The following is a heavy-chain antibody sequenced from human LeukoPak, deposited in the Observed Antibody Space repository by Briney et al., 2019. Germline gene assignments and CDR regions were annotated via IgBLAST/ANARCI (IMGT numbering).Heavy chain of an antibody. J-gene: IGHJ5*01. CDR1: GGSISSYY. D-gene: IGHD3-22*01. CDR2: IYTSGST. Sequence: WETLSLTCTVSGGSISSYYWSWIRQPAGKGLEWIGRIYTSGSTNYNPSLKRRVTISVDKSKNQFSLKLSSVTAADTAVYYCARGRDGTGYSLDWFDSWGQGTLVSVSS. V-gene: IGHV4-4*07. CDR3: ARGRDGTGYSLDWFDS.